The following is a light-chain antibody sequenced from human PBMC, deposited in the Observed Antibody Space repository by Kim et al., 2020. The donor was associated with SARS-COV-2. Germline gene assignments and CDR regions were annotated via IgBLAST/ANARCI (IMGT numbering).Light chain of an antibody. CDR1: QSVSSSY. V-gene: IGKV3-20*01. CDR2: GAS. J-gene: IGKJ4*01. Sequence: SPGERATLSCRASQSVSSSYLAWYKQKPGQAPRLLIYGASSRATGIPDRFSGSGSGTDFTLTISRLEPEDFAVYYCQQYGSSPLTFGGGTKVEIK. CDR3: QQYGSSPLT.